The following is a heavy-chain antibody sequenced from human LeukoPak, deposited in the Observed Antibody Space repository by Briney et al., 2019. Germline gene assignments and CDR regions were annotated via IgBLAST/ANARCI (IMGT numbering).Heavy chain of an antibody. CDR2: TSGSI. CDR3: ARVLAIFGLDTTDFYMDV. D-gene: IGHD3/OR15-3a*01. CDR1: GASISSHY. V-gene: IGHV4-59*11. J-gene: IGHJ6*03. Sequence: SETLSLTCAVSGASISSHYWSWIRQPPGKGLEWIGYTSGSISDNPSLKSRVAVSIDPSQNQVSLSLTSVTAADTAVYYCARVLAIFGLDTTDFYMDVWGKGTTVTVSS.